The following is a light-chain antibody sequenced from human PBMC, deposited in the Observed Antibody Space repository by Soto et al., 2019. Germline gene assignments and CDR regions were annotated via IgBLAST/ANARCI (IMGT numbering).Light chain of an antibody. Sequence: DIVMTQSPLSLPVTPGEPASISCRSSQSLLHSSGYNYVDWYLQKPGQSPQLLIHLGSTRASGVPDRFSGSGSGTDFTLKISRVEAEDVGVYYCMQALQTPLTFAGGTRVEIK. CDR1: QSLLHSSGYNY. CDR2: LGS. CDR3: MQALQTPLT. V-gene: IGKV2-28*01. J-gene: IGKJ4*01.